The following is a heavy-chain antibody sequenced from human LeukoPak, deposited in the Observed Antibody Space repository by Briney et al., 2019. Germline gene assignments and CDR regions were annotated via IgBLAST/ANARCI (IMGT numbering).Heavy chain of an antibody. D-gene: IGHD2-2*01. CDR1: GYSISSGYF. J-gene: IGHJ4*02. CDR3: ARLPYCGSINCYSPYYSDY. V-gene: IGHV4-38-2*01. CDR2: IYYSGST. Sequence: SETLSLTCAVSGYSISSGYFWGWIRQPPGKGLEWIGSIYYSGSTYYNPSLKSRVTISVDTSKNQFSLKLSSVTAADTAVYYCARLPYCGSINCYSPYYSDYWGQGTLVTVSS.